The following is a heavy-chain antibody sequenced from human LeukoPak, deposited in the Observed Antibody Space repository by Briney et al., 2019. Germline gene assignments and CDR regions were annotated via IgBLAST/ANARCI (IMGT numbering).Heavy chain of an antibody. Sequence: SQTLSLTCTVSGGSISSGGYYWSWIRQQPGRGLEWIGYIYYSGSTYYNPSLKSRVTISVDTSNIQFSLKLSSVTAADTAVYYCAREGTIYDFWSGLKKGWFDPWGQGTLVTVSS. V-gene: IGHV4-31*03. CDR2: IYYSGST. J-gene: IGHJ5*02. D-gene: IGHD3-3*01. CDR3: AREGTIYDFWSGLKKGWFDP. CDR1: GGSISSGGYY.